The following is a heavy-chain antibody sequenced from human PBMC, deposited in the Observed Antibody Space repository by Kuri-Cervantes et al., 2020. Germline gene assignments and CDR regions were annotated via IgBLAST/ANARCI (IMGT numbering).Heavy chain of an antibody. Sequence: GGSLRLSCAASGFTFSSYAMSWVHQAPGKGLEWVSAISGSGGSTYYADSVKGRFTISRDNAKNSLYLQMNSLRAEDTALYYCAKDIEYSSGWYPVSRRPGAFDYWGQGTLVTVSS. V-gene: IGHV3-23*01. J-gene: IGHJ4*02. CDR1: GFTFSSYA. D-gene: IGHD6-19*01. CDR2: ISGSGGST. CDR3: AKDIEYSSGWYPVSRRPGAFDY.